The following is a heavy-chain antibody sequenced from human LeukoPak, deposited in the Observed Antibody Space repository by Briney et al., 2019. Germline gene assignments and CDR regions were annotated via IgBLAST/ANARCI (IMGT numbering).Heavy chain of an antibody. CDR2: IIPMFGTA. CDR3: ARDVRHKYCSSASCYRGWFDP. D-gene: IGHD2-2*01. CDR1: GGTFSSYA. Sequence: GASVKVSCEASGGTFSSYAISWVRQAPGQGLEWMGGIIPMFGTAIYAQKFQGRVTITADESTNTAYMELSSLRSEDTAVYYCARDVRHKYCSSASCYRGWFDPWGQGTLVTVSS. J-gene: IGHJ5*02. V-gene: IGHV1-69*13.